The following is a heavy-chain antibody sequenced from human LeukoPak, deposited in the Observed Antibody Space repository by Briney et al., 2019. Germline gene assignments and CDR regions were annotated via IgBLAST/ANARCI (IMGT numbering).Heavy chain of an antibody. D-gene: IGHD3-16*01. J-gene: IGHJ4*02. Sequence: PGRSLRLSCAASGFTFSSYGMHWVHQAPGKGLEWVAVISYDGSNKYYADSVKGRFTISRDNSKNTLYLQMNSLRAEDTAVYYCANWGLGSEGLWDAVGYFDYWGQGTLVTVSS. V-gene: IGHV3-30*18. CDR1: GFTFSSYG. CDR3: ANWGLGSEGLWDAVGYFDY. CDR2: ISYDGSNK.